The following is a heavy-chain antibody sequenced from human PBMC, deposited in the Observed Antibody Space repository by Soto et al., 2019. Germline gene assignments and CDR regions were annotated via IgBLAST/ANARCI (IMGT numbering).Heavy chain of an antibody. CDR1: GFTVSSNY. D-gene: IGHD3-22*01. Sequence: PGGSLRLSGAASGFTVSSNYMSWVRQAPGKGLEWGSVIYSGGSTYYADSVKGRFTISRDNSKNTLYLQMNSLRAEDTAVYYCAKDGPPKYYYDSSGYFDYWGQGTLVTVSS. CDR3: AKDGPPKYYYDSSGYFDY. CDR2: IYSGGST. V-gene: IGHV3-53*01. J-gene: IGHJ4*02.